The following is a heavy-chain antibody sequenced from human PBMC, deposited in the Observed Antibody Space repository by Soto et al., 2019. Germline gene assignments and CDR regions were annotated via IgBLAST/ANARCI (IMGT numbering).Heavy chain of an antibody. V-gene: IGHV3-30-3*01. Sequence: GGSLRLSCAASGFTFSSYAMHWVRQAPGKGLEWVAVISYDGSNKYYADSVKGRFTISRDNSKNTLYLQMNSLRAEDTAVYYCARDFSLDSSGWYRAVGMDVWGQGTTVTVSS. CDR3: ARDFSLDSSGWYRAVGMDV. J-gene: IGHJ6*02. D-gene: IGHD6-19*01. CDR2: ISYDGSNK. CDR1: GFTFSSYA.